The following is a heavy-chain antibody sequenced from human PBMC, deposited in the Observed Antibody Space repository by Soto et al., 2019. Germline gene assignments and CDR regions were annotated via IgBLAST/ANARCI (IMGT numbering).Heavy chain of an antibody. J-gene: IGHJ4*02. Sequence: GGSLRLSCAASGFAVSSKYMTLVRQAPGKGLEWVSVIYGGGTTYYADSVKGRFTISRDTSKNTLYLQMNSLRAEDTAVYYCVQTTGWPGFDFWGQGTLVTVSS. CDR1: GFAVSSKY. V-gene: IGHV3-53*01. D-gene: IGHD6-19*01. CDR2: IYGGGTT. CDR3: VQTTGWPGFDF.